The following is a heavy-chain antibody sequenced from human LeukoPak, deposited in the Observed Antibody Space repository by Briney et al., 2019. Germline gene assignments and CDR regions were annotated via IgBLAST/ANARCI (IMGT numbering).Heavy chain of an antibody. CDR2: IANDGSNT. V-gene: IGHV3-30*03. CDR3: ARTYGDY. J-gene: IGHJ4*02. D-gene: IGHD4-17*01. CDR1: GFTFSHYG. Sequence: PGRSLRFSCAASGFTFSHYGMHWVRQAPGKGLEWVALIANDGSNTDYADSVKGRFTISRDNSKNTLYLQMNSLKAEDTAVYYCARTYGDYWGQGTLVTVSS.